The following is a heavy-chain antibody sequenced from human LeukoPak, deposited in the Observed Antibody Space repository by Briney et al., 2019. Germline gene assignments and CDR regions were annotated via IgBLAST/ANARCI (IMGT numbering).Heavy chain of an antibody. CDR2: MNPNSGDT. V-gene: IGHV1-8*01. Sequence: GASVKVSCKASGYTFTSSDINWVRQATGQGLEWMGWMNPNSGDTGYAQKFQGRVTMTRNTSISTAYMELSNLRSEDTGVYYCARGGAGTLEAVDWGQGTLVTVS. J-gene: IGHJ4*02. D-gene: IGHD6-19*01. CDR1: GYTFTSSD. CDR3: ARGGAGTLEAVD.